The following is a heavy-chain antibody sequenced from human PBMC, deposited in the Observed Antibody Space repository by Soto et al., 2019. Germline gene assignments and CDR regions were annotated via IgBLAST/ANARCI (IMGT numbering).Heavy chain of an antibody. CDR3: ASGHCLGGSCSLNWFDP. J-gene: IGHJ5*02. CDR1: GGSISSGDYY. V-gene: IGHV4-30-4*01. Sequence: SETLSLTCTVSGGSISSGDYYWSWIRQPPGKGLEWIGYIYYSGSTYYNPSLKSRVTISVDTSKNQLSLKLSSMTAADTAVYYCASGHCLGGSCSLNWFDPWGQGTLVTVSS. D-gene: IGHD2-15*01. CDR2: IYYSGST.